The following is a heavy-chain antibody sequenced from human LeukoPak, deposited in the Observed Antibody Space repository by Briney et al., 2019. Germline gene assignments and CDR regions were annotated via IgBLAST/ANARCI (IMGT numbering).Heavy chain of an antibody. V-gene: IGHV3-30*04. CDR1: GFTFSSYA. J-gene: IGHJ6*03. D-gene: IGHD4-23*01. CDR2: ISYDGSNK. Sequence: GGSLRLSCAASGFTFSSYAMHGVRKAPGKGLEWVAVISYDGSNKYYADSVKGRFTISRDNSKNTLYLQMNSLRAEDTAVYYCARGAYYGGNLWYMDVWGKGTTVTVSS. CDR3: ARGAYYGGNLWYMDV.